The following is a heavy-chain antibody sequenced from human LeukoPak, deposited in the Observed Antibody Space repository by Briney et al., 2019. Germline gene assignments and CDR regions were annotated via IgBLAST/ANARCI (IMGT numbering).Heavy chain of an antibody. V-gene: IGHV4-34*01. Sequence: SETLSLTCAVYGGSFSGYYWSWIRQPPGKGLEWIGEINHSGSTNYNPSLKSRVTISVDTSKTQFSLKLSSVTAADTAVYYCARQPWIQLWLIDYWGQGTLVTVSS. CDR2: INHSGST. J-gene: IGHJ4*02. D-gene: IGHD5-18*01. CDR3: ARQPWIQLWLIDY. CDR1: GGSFSGYY.